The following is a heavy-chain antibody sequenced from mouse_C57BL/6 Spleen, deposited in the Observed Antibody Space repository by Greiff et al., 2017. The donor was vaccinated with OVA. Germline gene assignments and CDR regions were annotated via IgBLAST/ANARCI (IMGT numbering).Heavy chain of an antibody. V-gene: IGHV1-81*01. CDR2: IYPRSGNT. CDR3: ARWGPYDSYAMDY. J-gene: IGHJ4*01. D-gene: IGHD6-5*01. Sequence: QVQLQQSGAELARPGASVKLSCKASGYTFTSYGISWVKQRTGQGLEWIGEIYPRSGNTYYNETFKGKATLTADKSSSTAYMELRSLTSEDSAVYFCARWGPYDSYAMDYWGQGTSVTVSS. CDR1: GYTFTSYG.